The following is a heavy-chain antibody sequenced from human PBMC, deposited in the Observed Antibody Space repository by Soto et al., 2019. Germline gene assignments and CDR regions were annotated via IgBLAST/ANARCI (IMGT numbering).Heavy chain of an antibody. Sequence: EVQLVESGGGLIQPGGSLRLSCAASGFAVSSKYMTWVRQAPGKGLEWVSVIYGGGTTYYADSVKGRFTISRDTSKNTLYLQMNSLRAADTAVYYCVNTTGWPGFDFWGQGTLVTVSS. CDR1: GFAVSSKY. J-gene: IGHJ4*02. D-gene: IGHD6-19*01. CDR3: VNTTGWPGFDF. V-gene: IGHV3-53*01. CDR2: IYGGGTT.